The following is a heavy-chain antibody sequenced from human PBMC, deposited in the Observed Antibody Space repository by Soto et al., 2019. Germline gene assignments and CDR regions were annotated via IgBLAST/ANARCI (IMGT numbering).Heavy chain of an antibody. CDR1: GFTFSNYA. CDR3: AKDHEWDIGGIS. J-gene: IGHJ4*02. CDR2: ISGSGDST. V-gene: IGHV3-23*01. Sequence: EVQLLESGGGLVQPGGSLRLSCAASGFTFSNYAMSWVRQAPGKGLEWVSAISGSGDSTYYADSVKGRFTISRDSSKNTLYLQMNSLRAEDTAVYYCAKDHEWDIGGISWGQGTLVIVSS. D-gene: IGHD5-12*01.